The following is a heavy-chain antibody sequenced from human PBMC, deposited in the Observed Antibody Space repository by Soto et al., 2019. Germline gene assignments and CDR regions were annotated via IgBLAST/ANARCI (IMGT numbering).Heavy chain of an antibody. CDR1: GFTFNTYW. Sequence: EVQLVESGGGLVQPGGSLRLSCVVSGFTFNTYWMTWIRQAPGKGLEWVANINEDGNKQNYVDSVRGRFTISRDNAKTSLDLQMNSLRVEDTAVYYCATRAGAPADWGQGTLVTVSS. CDR2: INEDGNKQ. V-gene: IGHV3-7*01. J-gene: IGHJ4*02. D-gene: IGHD6-25*01. CDR3: ATRAGAPAD.